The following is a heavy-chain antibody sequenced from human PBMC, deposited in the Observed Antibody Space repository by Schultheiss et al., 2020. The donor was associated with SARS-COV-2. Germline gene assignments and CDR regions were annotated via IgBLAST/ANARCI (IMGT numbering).Heavy chain of an antibody. Sequence: ASVKVSCKASGYTFTSYYMHWVRQAPGQGLEWMGIINPSGGSTSYAQKFQGRVTITADESTSTAYMELSSLRSEDTAVYYCARGGYSYGWTYYYYYMDVWGKGTTVTVSS. D-gene: IGHD5-18*01. CDR1: GYTFTSYY. CDR2: INPSGGST. J-gene: IGHJ6*03. V-gene: IGHV1-46*01. CDR3: ARGGYSYGWTYYYYYMDV.